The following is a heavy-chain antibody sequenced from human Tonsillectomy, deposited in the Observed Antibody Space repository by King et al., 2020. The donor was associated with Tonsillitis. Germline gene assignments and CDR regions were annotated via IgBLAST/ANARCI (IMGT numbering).Heavy chain of an antibody. CDR2: IYDIGST. CDR1: GGSISRYY. D-gene: IGHD2-21*02. J-gene: IGHJ4*02. V-gene: IGHV4-59*01. CDR3: ASAYCGGDCYSYYFDY. Sequence: QLQESGPGLVKPSETLSLTCTVSGGSISRYYWSWIRQPPGKGLEWIGYIYDIGSTNYNPSLKSRVNISVEPSKNQFFLKLSSVTAADTAVYYCASAYCGGDCYSYYFDYWGQGTLVTVSS.